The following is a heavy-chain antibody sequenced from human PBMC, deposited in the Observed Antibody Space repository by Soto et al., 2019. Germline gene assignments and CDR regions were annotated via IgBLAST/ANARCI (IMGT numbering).Heavy chain of an antibody. CDR1: GFTFSSYG. CDR3: ARDTYSSSWYYYYYGMDV. Sequence: GGSLRLSCAASGFTFSSYGMHWVRQAPGKGLEWVAVIWYDGSNKYYADSVKGRFTISRDNSKNTLYLQMNSLRAEDTAVYYCARDTYSSSWYYYYYGMDVWGQGTTVTVSS. D-gene: IGHD6-13*01. CDR2: IWYDGSNK. V-gene: IGHV3-33*01. J-gene: IGHJ6*02.